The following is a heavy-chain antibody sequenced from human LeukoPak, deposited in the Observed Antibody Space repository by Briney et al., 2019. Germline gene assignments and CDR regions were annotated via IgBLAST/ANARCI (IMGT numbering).Heavy chain of an antibody. V-gene: IGHV4-59*12. D-gene: IGHD3-10*01. Sequence: PSETLSLTCTVSGGSISSYYWSWIRQPPGKGLEWIGYIYYSGSTNYNPSLKSRVTISVDRSKNQFSLKLSSVTAADTAVYYCARARGAANRYFDYWGQGTLVTVSS. J-gene: IGHJ4*02. CDR2: IYYSGST. CDR3: ARARGAANRYFDY. CDR1: GGSISSYY.